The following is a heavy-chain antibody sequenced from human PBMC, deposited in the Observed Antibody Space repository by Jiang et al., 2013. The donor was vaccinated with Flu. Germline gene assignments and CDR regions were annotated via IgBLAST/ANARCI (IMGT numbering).Heavy chain of an antibody. CDR3: ARLPTVTKDY. CDR2: INHSGST. J-gene: IGHJ4*02. Sequence: GLVKPSETLSLTCAVYGGSFSGYYWSWIRQPPGKGLEWIGEINHSGSTNYNPSLKSRVTISVDTSKNQFSLKLSSVTAADTAVYYCARLPTVTKDYWGQGTLVTVSS. CDR1: GGSFSGYY. D-gene: IGHD4-11*01. V-gene: IGHV4-34*01.